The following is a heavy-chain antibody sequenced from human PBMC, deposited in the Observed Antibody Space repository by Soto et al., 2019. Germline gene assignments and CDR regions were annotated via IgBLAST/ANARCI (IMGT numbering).Heavy chain of an antibody. CDR2: IYYSGST. Sequence: SETLSLTCTVSGGSISSYYWSWIRQPPGKGLEWIGYIYYSGSTNYNPSLKSRVTISVDTSKNQFSLKLSSVTAADTAVYYCAREVSVAGRFDYWGQGTLVTVSS. V-gene: IGHV4-59*01. CDR1: GGSISSYY. CDR3: AREVSVAGRFDY. J-gene: IGHJ4*02. D-gene: IGHD6-19*01.